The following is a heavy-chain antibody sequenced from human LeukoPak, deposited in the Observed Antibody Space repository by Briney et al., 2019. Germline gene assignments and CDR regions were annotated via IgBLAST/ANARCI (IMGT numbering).Heavy chain of an antibody. Sequence: GGSLRLSCAASGFTVSNNYMSWVRQAPGKGLEWISSIGGSGSTTYYADSVRGRFTISRDNSKNSMYLQMSSLRAEDTAIYYCAEVESSYCRIWGQGTLVTVSS. CDR3: AEVESSYCRI. D-gene: IGHD3-10*01. V-gene: IGHV3-23*01. J-gene: IGHJ4*02. CDR2: IGGSGSTT. CDR1: GFTVSNNY.